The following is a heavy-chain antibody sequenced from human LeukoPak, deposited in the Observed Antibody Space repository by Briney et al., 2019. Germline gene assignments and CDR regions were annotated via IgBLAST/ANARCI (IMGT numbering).Heavy chain of an antibody. D-gene: IGHD3-9*01. CDR1: GFTFSSYA. Sequence: PGGCLRLSCAASGFTFSSYAMHWVRQAPGKGLEYVSAISCNGGSTYYANSVKGRFIISRDNSKNTLYLQMVSLRVEDMAVYYCARDLYDILTGYYPEYYYYYGMDVWGQGTTVTVSS. CDR2: ISCNGGST. CDR3: ARDLYDILTGYYPEYYYYYGMDV. V-gene: IGHV3-64*01. J-gene: IGHJ6*02.